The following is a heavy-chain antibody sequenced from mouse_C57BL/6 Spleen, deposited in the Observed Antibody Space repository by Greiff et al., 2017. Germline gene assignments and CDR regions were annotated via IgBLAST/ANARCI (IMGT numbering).Heavy chain of an antibody. Sequence: QVQLQQSGPELVKPGASVKISCKASGYAFSSSWMNWVKQRPGKGLEWIGRIYPGDGDTNYNGKFKGKATLTADKSSSTAYMQLSSLTSEDSAVYFCAKEGGYDVGFAYWGQGTLVTVSA. CDR3: AKEGGYDVGFAY. D-gene: IGHD2-2*01. V-gene: IGHV1-82*01. J-gene: IGHJ3*01. CDR2: IYPGDGDT. CDR1: GYAFSSSW.